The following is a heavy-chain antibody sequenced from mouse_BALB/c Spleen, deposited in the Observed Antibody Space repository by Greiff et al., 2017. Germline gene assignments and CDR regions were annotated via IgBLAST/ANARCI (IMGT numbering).Heavy chain of an antibody. V-gene: IGHV5-17*02. D-gene: IGHD1-1*01. Sequence: EVKLMESGGGLVQPGGSRKLSCAASGFTFSSFCMHWVRQAPEKGLEWVAYISSGSSTIYYADKVKGRFTISRDKAKNTLFLQMTSLRSEDTAMSYCARPFMTAYYYAMDYWGQGTSVTVSS. CDR1: GFTFSSFC. J-gene: IGHJ4*01. CDR3: ARPFMTAYYYAMDY. CDR2: ISSGSSTI.